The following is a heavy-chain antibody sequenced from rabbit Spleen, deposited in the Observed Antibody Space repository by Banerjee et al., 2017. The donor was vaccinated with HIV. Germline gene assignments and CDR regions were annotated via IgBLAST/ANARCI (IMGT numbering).Heavy chain of an antibody. J-gene: IGHJ4*01. Sequence: QSLEESGGDLVKPGASLTLTCTVSGFSLSSYVMSWVRQAPGKGLEWIAYINTGNGNTYYATWAKGRFTISKTSSTTVTLQMTSLTAADTAIYFCARGGDGDYLHTYFNFWGPGTLVTVS. CDR3: ARGGDGDYLHTYFNF. CDR1: GFSLSSYV. CDR2: INTGNGNT. D-gene: IGHD2-1*01. V-gene: IGHV1S40*01.